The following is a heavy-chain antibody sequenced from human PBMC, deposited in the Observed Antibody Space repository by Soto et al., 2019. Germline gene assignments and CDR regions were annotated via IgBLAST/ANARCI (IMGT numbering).Heavy chain of an antibody. J-gene: IGHJ4*02. V-gene: IGHV1-69*12. D-gene: IGHD5-12*01. CDR3: ARDLGTGYDSGDY. Sequence: QVQLVQSGAEVKKPGSSVKVSCTASGDIFSGYSISWVRQAPGQGLEWMGGIIPLFGSTTYAPKFQGRVTITADQSTNTGYMELSSLKSEDTAVYYCARDLGTGYDSGDYWGQGTLVTVSS. CDR2: IIPLFGST. CDR1: GDIFSGYS.